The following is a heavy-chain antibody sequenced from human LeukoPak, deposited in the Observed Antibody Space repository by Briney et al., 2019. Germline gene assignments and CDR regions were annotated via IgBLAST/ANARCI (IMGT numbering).Heavy chain of an antibody. V-gene: IGHV3-11*04. CDR1: GFTFSDYY. D-gene: IGHD6-6*01. Sequence: GGSLRLSCAASGFTFSDYYMNWIRQAPGKGLEWVSYISSSGSSIDYADSVKGRFIISRDNAKNSLYLQMNSLRVEDTAVYYCARSLVRTVDSSSSPDYWGQGTLVTVSS. CDR3: ARSLVRTVDSSSSPDY. J-gene: IGHJ4*02. CDR2: ISSSGSSI.